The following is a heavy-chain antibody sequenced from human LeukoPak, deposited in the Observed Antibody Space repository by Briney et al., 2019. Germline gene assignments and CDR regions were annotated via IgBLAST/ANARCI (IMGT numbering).Heavy chain of an antibody. CDR3: ARGNIAAAGSGWFGP. Sequence: SETLSLTCTVSGGSISSYYWSWIRQPPGKGLEWIGNTYYSGSANYNPSLKSRVTISVDTSKNQFSLKLNSVTAADTAVYYCARGNIAAAGSGWFGPWGQGTPVTVSS. J-gene: IGHJ5*02. V-gene: IGHV4-59*01. CDR2: TYYSGSA. CDR1: GGSISSYY. D-gene: IGHD6-13*01.